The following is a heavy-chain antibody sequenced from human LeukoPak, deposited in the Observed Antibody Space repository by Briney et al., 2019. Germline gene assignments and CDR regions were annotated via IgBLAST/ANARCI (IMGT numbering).Heavy chain of an antibody. Sequence: ETLSLTCAVYGGSFSGYYWSWIRQPPGKGLEWVSAISGSGGSTYYADSVKGRFTISRDNSKNTLYLQMNSLRAEDTAVYYCAKDRYSSGWYDYFDYWGQGTLVTVSS. J-gene: IGHJ4*02. CDR3: AKDRYSSGWYDYFDY. V-gene: IGHV3-23*01. CDR1: GGSFSGYY. D-gene: IGHD6-19*01. CDR2: ISGSGGST.